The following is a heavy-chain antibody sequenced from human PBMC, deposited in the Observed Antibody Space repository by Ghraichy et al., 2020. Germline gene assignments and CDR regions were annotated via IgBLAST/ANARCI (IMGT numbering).Heavy chain of an antibody. CDR2: INRRGRSV. Sequence: GESLNISCATSGFSFNDYDMGWVRQAPGKGPEWVSYINRRGRSVFYADSLKGRFTISRDSAKNSAYLQMNSLRPEDTAVYFCAASSGGNAIFRHWGQGTQVTVSS. D-gene: IGHD2-8*02. V-gene: IGHV3-11*04. J-gene: IGHJ1*01. CDR3: AASSGGNAIFRH. CDR1: GFSFNDYD.